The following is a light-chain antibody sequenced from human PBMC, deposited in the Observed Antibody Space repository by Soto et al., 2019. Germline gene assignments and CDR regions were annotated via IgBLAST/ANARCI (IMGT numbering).Light chain of an antibody. Sequence: ETVMTQSPATLSVSPGDTASLSCRASQSVGSDLAWYQQKPGQAPTLLIYGSSTRATGLPARFSGSGSGTDFTLTISSLQSEDFAVYYCQQYSNWPPWTFGQGTKVEMK. V-gene: IGKV3-15*01. CDR3: QQYSNWPPWT. CDR1: QSVGSD. CDR2: GSS. J-gene: IGKJ1*01.